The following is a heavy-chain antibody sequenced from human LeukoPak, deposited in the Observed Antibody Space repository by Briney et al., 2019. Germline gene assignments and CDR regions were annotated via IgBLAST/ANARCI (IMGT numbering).Heavy chain of an antibody. V-gene: IGHV3-7*03. CDR1: GFTFSGYW. CDR3: ARDPIDGDPYFDY. CDR2: IKQDGSEK. Sequence: AGGSLRLSCAASGFTFSGYWMSWVRQAPGKGLEWVANIKQDGSEKYYVDSVKGRFTISRDNAKNSLYRQMNSLRAEDTAVYYCARDPIDGDPYFDYWGQGTPVTVSS. J-gene: IGHJ4*02. D-gene: IGHD4-17*01.